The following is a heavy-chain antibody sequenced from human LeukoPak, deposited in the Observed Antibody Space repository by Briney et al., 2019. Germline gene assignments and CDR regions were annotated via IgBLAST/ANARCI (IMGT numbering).Heavy chain of an antibody. V-gene: IGHV3-30*04. D-gene: IGHD3-10*01. CDR2: MSYDGSNK. CDR1: GFTFTSYA. J-gene: IGHJ4*02. Sequence: PGRAQRLSCTASGFTFTSYAMHWLRQAPGKGLEWVSVMSYDGSNKYFADSVKGRFTISRDNSKNTLYLQMNSLRTEDTAMYYCARADGSGSYYSVPFDWGQGTLVTVSS. CDR3: ARADGSGSYYSVPFD.